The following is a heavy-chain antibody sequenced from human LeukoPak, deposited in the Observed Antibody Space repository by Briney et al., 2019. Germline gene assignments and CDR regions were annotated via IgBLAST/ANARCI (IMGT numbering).Heavy chain of an antibody. V-gene: IGHV3-21*01. D-gene: IGHD6-13*01. CDR3: AREIAAAGIDY. J-gene: IGHJ4*02. CDR2: ISSSSSYI. CDR1: GFTFSSYS. Sequence: GGSLRLSCAASGFTFSSYSMDWVRQAPGKGLEWVSSISSSSSYIYYADSVKGRFTISRDNAKNSLYLQMNSLRAEDTAVYYCAREIAAAGIDYWGQGTLVTVSS.